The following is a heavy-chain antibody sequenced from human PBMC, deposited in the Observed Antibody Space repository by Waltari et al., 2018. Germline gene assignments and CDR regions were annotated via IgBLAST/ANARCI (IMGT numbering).Heavy chain of an antibody. V-gene: IGHV4-34*01. J-gene: IGHJ4*02. CDR2: IKHSEGT. Sequence: QVQLQQWGAGLLKPSETLSLTCAVYGGSFSGYYWSWIRQPPGKVLEWIGEIKHSEGTNNNPSLKSRVTISVDTSKNQFSLKLSYVTAADTAVYYCARGPSNWLLLWGQGTLVTVSS. D-gene: IGHD3-9*01. CDR3: ARGPSNWLLL. CDR1: GGSFSGYY.